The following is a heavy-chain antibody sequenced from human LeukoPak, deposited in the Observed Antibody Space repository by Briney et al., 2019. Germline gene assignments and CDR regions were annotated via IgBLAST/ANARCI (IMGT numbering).Heavy chain of an antibody. CDR2: IYPGDSDT. Sequence: GESLKISCKGSGYSFTTSWIGWVRQMPGKGLEWMGIIYPGDSDTRYSPSFQGQVTVSADKSISTAYLQWSSLKASDTAMYYCAKHLGSRFGLRIDYWAREPWSPSPQ. CDR3: AKHLGSRFGLRIDY. J-gene: IGHJ4*02. CDR1: GYSFTTSW. D-gene: IGHD3-16*01. V-gene: IGHV5-51*01.